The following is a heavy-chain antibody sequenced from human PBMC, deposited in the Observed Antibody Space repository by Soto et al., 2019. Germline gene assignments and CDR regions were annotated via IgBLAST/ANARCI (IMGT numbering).Heavy chain of an antibody. CDR2: IRSKANSYAT. CDR3: ISYRGPFSTSCYPY. V-gene: IGHV3-73*01. J-gene: IGHJ4*02. Sequence: EVQLVESGGGLVQPGGSLKLSCAASGFTFSGSAMHWVRQASGKGLEWVGRIRSKANSYATAYAASVKGRFTISRDDSKNTAYLQMNSLKTEDTAVYYCISYRGPFSTSCYPYWGQGTLVTVSS. D-gene: IGHD2-2*01. CDR1: GFTFSGSA.